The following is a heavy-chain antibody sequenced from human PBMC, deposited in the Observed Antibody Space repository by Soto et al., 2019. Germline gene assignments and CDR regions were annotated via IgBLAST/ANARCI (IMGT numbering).Heavy chain of an antibody. J-gene: IGHJ3*02. D-gene: IGHD3-22*01. CDR3: ARGTYYYDSSHAFDI. V-gene: IGHV3-30-3*01. CDR2: ISYDGSNK. CDR1: GFTFSSYA. Sequence: GGSLRLSCAASGFTFSSYAMHWVRQAPGKGLEWVAVISYDGSNKYYADSVKGRFTISRDNSKNTLYLQMNSLRAEDTAVYYCARGTYYYDSSHAFDIWGQGTMVTGSS.